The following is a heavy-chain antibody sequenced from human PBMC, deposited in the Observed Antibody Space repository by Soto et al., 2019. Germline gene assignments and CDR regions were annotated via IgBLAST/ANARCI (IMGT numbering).Heavy chain of an antibody. J-gene: IGHJ4*02. CDR1: GGSISSGDYY. V-gene: IGHV4-31*03. CDR2: IYYSGST. D-gene: IGHD1-1*01. Sequence: QVQLQESGPGLVKPSQTLSLTCTVSGGSISSGDYYWSWIRQHPGKGLEWIGYIYYSGSTYYNPSLKSRVTLSVDSSENQFSLKLSSVTAADTAVYYCARWPQLKPRFDYWGQGTLVTVSS. CDR3: ARWPQLKPRFDY.